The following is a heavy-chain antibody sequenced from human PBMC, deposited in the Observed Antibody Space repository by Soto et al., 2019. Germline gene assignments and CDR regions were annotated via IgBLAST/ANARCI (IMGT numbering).Heavy chain of an antibody. Sequence: GGSLRLSCAASGFAFSNYGMSWVRQAPGKGLEWVSAISSGGGITYYADSVKGRVTISRDNSKNTLYLQMNDVRAEDTAVYYCAKEPPTITGNPLWYDPWGQGTLVTVSS. CDR2: ISSGGGIT. CDR3: AKEPPTITGNPLWYDP. J-gene: IGHJ5*02. V-gene: IGHV3-23*01. D-gene: IGHD1-20*01. CDR1: GFAFSNYG.